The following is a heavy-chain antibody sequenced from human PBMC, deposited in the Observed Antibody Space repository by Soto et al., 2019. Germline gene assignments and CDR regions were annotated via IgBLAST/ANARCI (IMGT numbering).Heavy chain of an antibody. CDR1: GFTFSSYG. Sequence: QVQLVESGGGVVQPGRSLRLSCAASGFTFSSYGMHWVRQAPGKGLEWVAVISYDGSNKYYADSVKGRFTISRDNSKNPLYLQMTSLRAGDTAVYYCAKSDDMLTGYLGWGQGTLVTVSS. J-gene: IGHJ4*02. V-gene: IGHV3-30*18. CDR2: ISYDGSNK. D-gene: IGHD3-9*01. CDR3: AKSDDMLTGYLG.